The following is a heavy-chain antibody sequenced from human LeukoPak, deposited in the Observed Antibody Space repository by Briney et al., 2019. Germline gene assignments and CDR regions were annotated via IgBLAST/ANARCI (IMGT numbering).Heavy chain of an antibody. CDR1: GYTFTGYY. J-gene: IGHJ6*03. Sequence: GASVKVSCKASGYTFTGYYMNWVRQAPGQGLEWMGWINPKSGDTKYSQRFQGRVTMTRDTSTTTVYMELSRLRSDDTAVYYCARGMEPYYYMDVWGKGTTVTVSS. CDR2: INPKSGDT. V-gene: IGHV1-2*02. CDR3: ARGMEPYYYMDV. D-gene: IGHD1-26*01.